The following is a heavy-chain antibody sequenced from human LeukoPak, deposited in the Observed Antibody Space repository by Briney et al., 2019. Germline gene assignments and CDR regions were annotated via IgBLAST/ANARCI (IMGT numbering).Heavy chain of an antibody. Sequence: SETLSLTCAVYGGSFSGYYWSWIRQPPGKGLEWIGEINRSGSTNYNPSLKSRVTISVDTSKNQFSLKLSSVTAADTAVYYCARARYSSGWYRSKDAFDIWGQGTMVTVSS. CDR1: GGSFSGYY. CDR2: INRSGST. V-gene: IGHV4-34*01. D-gene: IGHD6-19*01. J-gene: IGHJ3*02. CDR3: ARARYSSGWYRSKDAFDI.